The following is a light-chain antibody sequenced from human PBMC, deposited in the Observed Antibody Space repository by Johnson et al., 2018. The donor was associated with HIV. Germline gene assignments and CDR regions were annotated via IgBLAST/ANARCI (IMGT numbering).Light chain of an antibody. V-gene: IGLV1-51*02. CDR3: GTWDSSLNAYV. J-gene: IGLJ1*01. Sequence: QSVLTQSPSVSAAPGQKVTISCSGSSSNIGNSYVSWFQQLPGTAPKLLIYENNKRPSGIPARFSGSKSGTSATLGITGLQAGDEADYYCGTWDSSLNAYVFGAATKGAVL. CDR1: SSNIGNSY. CDR2: ENN.